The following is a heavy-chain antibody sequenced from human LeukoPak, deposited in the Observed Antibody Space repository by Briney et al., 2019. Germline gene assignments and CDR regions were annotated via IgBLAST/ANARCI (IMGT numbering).Heavy chain of an antibody. CDR1: GGSISGSY. CDR3: ARGIESYGDYGY. D-gene: IGHD4-17*01. V-gene: IGHV4-59*01. Sequence: SETLSLTCTVSGGSISGSYWSWIRQPPGKGLEWIAYMYNSGSTNYNPSLKSRVTISIDTSKNQFSLKLSTLTAADTAIYYCARGIESYGDYGYWGQGILVTVSS. J-gene: IGHJ4*02. CDR2: MYNSGST.